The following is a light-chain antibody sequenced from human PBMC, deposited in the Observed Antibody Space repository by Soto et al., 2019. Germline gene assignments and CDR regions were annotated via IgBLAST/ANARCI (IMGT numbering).Light chain of an antibody. CDR3: QQRGDWPVT. CDR1: QSISSY. J-gene: IGKJ5*01. Sequence: EIVLTQSPVTLSLSPGERATLSCRASQSISSYLAWYQQKPGQAPRLLISDASNRATGIPARFSGSGSGTDFTLIISDLEPEDFGVYYCQQRGDWPVTFGQGTRLEI. V-gene: IGKV3-11*01. CDR2: DAS.